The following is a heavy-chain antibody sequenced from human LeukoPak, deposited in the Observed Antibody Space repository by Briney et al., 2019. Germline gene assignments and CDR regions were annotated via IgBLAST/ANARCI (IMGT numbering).Heavy chain of an antibody. CDR1: GFTFGDYA. CDR3: TRDLHSNGYYYYYMDV. Sequence: GGSLRLSCTASGFTFGDYAMSWVRQAPGKGLEWVGFIRSKAYGGTTEYAASVKGRFTISRDDSKSIAYLQMNSLKTEDTAVYYCTRDLHSNGYYYYYMDVWGKGTTVTVSS. CDR2: IRSKAYGGTT. J-gene: IGHJ6*03. V-gene: IGHV3-49*04. D-gene: IGHD4-11*01.